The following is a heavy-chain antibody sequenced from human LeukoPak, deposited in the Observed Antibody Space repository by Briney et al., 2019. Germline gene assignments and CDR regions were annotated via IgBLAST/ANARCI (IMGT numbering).Heavy chain of an antibody. CDR3: ARLPQWDPIDY. J-gene: IGHJ4*02. D-gene: IGHD1-26*01. CDR1: RFTFSSYG. Sequence: GRSLRLFCAASRFTFSSYGMHWVRQAPGKGLEWLAVISYDGSNKYYADSVKGRFTISRDNSKNTLYLQMNSLRAEDTAVYYCARLPQWDPIDYWGQGTLVTVSS. CDR2: ISYDGSNK. V-gene: IGHV3-30*03.